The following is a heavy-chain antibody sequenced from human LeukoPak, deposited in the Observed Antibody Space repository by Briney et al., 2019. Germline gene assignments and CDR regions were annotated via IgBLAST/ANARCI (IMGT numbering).Heavy chain of an antibody. CDR1: GFTFTSYP. D-gene: IGHD1-26*01. Sequence: GGSLRLSCAASGFTFTSYPMNWVRQAPGKGLEWVSTISGGGGSTYYADSVKGRFTISRDNSKNTLYLQVNSLRAEDTAVYYCAKGGKWDVTPFDYWGQGALVTVSS. CDR3: AKGGKWDVTPFDY. CDR2: ISGGGGST. J-gene: IGHJ4*02. V-gene: IGHV3-23*01.